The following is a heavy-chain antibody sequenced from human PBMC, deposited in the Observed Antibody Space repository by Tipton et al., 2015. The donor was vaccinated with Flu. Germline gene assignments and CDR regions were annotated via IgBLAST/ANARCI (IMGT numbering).Heavy chain of an antibody. J-gene: IGHJ6*03. CDR1: GGSISSYY. Sequence: TLSLTCTVSGGSISSYYWSWIRQPPGKGLEWIGHIYYSGSTNYNPSLTSRVTISVDTPKNQFSLKLGSVTAADTAVYYCARAKEDIVVVPAAIYYYYYMDVWGKGTTVTVSS. V-gene: IGHV4-59*12. CDR2: IYYSGST. D-gene: IGHD2-2*02. CDR3: ARAKEDIVVVPAAIYYYYYMDV.